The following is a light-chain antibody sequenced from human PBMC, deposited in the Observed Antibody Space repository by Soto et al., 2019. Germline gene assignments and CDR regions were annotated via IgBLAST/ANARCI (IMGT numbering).Light chain of an antibody. Sequence: IQMTQSPSTLSASVGDRVTITCRASQGISSYLAWYQQKPGKAPKLLIYAASTLQSGVPSRFSGSGSGTDFTLTISCLQSEDFATYYCQQYYSYPLTFGQGTRLE. J-gene: IGKJ5*01. CDR2: AAS. CDR1: QGISSY. V-gene: IGKV1-8*01. CDR3: QQYYSYPLT.